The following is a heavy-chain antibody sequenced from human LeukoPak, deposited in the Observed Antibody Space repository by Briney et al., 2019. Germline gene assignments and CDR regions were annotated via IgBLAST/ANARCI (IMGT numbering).Heavy chain of an antibody. J-gene: IGHJ4*02. Sequence: PGGSLRLSCAASGFTFSNYAINWVRQAPGKGLEWISTISSSGVTTYYADSVKGRFTISRDNSKNTLYLQMNSLRAEDTAVYYCADSSGWPHYYFDYWGQGTLVTVSS. V-gene: IGHV3-23*01. CDR2: ISSSGVTT. D-gene: IGHD6-19*01. CDR1: GFTFSNYA. CDR3: ADSSGWPHYYFDY.